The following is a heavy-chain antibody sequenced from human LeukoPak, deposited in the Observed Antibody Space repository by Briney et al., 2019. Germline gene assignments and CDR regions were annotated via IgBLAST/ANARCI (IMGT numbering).Heavy chain of an antibody. D-gene: IGHD3-22*01. CDR1: GYTFTGYY. CDR2: INPNSGGT. V-gene: IGHV1-2*06. J-gene: IGHJ6*02. CDR3: ARDFSYDSSGSSDV. Sequence: GASVKVSCKASGYTFTGYYMHWVRQAPGQGLEWMGRINPNSGGTNYAQKFQGRVSITRDTSASTAYMELSSLRSEDTAVYYCARDFSYDSSGSSDVWGQGTTVTVSS.